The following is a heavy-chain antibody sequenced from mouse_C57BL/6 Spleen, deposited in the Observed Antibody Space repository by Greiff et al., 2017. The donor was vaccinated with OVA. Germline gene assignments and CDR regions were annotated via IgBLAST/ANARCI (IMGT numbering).Heavy chain of an antibody. CDR3: ARDLWWYFDV. CDR1: GFTFSDYY. Sequence: EVKLMESEGGLVQPGSSMKLSCTASGFTFSDYYMAWVRQVPEKGLEWVANINYDGSSTYYLDSLKSRFIISRDNAKNILYLQMSSLKSEDTATYYCARDLWWYFDVWGTGTTVTVSS. J-gene: IGHJ1*03. CDR2: INYDGSST. V-gene: IGHV5-16*01.